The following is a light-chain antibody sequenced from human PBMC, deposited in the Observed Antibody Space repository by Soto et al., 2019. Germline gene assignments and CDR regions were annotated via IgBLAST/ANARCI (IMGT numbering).Light chain of an antibody. V-gene: IGKV1-39*01. CDR2: AAS. J-gene: IGKJ2*01. CDR1: QSISSS. Sequence: DIQMTQSPSSLSASVGDRVTITCRASQSISSSLNWYQQKPGKAPKPMIYAASSLQSGVPSRFSGSGSGTDFTLTISSLQPEDFATYYCQQSYSTPRTFGHGTKLEIK. CDR3: QQSYSTPRT.